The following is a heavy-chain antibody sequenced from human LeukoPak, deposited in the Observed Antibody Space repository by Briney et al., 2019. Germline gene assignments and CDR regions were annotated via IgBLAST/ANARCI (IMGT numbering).Heavy chain of an antibody. Sequence: PSETLSLTCAVSGGSISGTTYYWGWIRQPPGKGLEWIGSIYYSGSTYYYPSLKSRVTMSVDTSKNQFSLRLSSVTAADTAMYYCARLGITMVRGVIHYSFDYWGQGTLVTVSS. J-gene: IGHJ4*02. D-gene: IGHD3-10*01. CDR3: ARLGITMVRGVIHYSFDY. CDR2: IYYSGST. V-gene: IGHV4-39*01. CDR1: GGSISGTTYY.